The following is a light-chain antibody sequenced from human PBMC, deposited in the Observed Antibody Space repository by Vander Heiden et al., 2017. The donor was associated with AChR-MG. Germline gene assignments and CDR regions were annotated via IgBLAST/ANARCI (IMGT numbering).Light chain of an antibody. CDR3: QSYDSSLSGRGV. V-gene: IGLV1-40*01. CDR2: GNS. Sequence: LTQPPSVSGAPGQRVTISCTGSSSNIGAGYDVHWYQQLPGTAPKLLIYGNSNRPSGVPDRFSGSKSGTSASLAITGLQAEDEADYYCQSYDSSLSGRGVFGGGTKLTVL. J-gene: IGLJ2*01. CDR1: SSNIGAGYD.